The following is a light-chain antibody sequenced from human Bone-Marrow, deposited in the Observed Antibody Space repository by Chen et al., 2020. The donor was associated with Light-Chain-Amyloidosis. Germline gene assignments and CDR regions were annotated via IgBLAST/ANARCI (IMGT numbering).Light chain of an antibody. CDR3: QTADSGNTDEVI. CDR1: DLPTKY. V-gene: IGLV3-25*03. CDR2: RDT. Sequence: SYELTQPPSLSVSPGQTARITCSGDDLPTKYAYWYQQKPGQAPVLVIRRDTERPSGISERFSGSSSETTATFSISGVQAEDESDYDCQTADSGNTDEVIFSGGTKLTVL. J-gene: IGLJ2*01.